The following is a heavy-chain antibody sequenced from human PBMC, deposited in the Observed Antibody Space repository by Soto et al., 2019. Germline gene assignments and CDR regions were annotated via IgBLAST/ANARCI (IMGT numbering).Heavy chain of an antibody. D-gene: IGHD1-26*01. Sequence: EVQLVESGGGLVNPGGSLRLSCAASGFPFSDYSMNWVRQAPGKGLERVSCLSSGSSYVYYADSVRGRFTVSRDNAKNSLYLQMNSLRAEDTAVYYCARSPRGVAVVSWFGPWGQGTLVTVSS. CDR1: GFPFSDYS. J-gene: IGHJ5*02. CDR2: LSSGSSYV. CDR3: ARSPRGVAVVSWFGP. V-gene: IGHV3-21*01.